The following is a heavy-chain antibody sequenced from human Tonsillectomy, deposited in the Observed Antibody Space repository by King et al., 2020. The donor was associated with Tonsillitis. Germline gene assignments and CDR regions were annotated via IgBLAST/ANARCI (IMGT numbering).Heavy chain of an antibody. D-gene: IGHD4-17*01. CDR1: GYTFTTYG. Sequence: QLVQSGAEVKKPGASVKVSCKASGYTFTTYGISWVRQAPGQGLEWMGWISTYNGNTNYAQKLQGRVTMTTDTSTTTAYMELRSLRFDDTAVYYCTRDSPDYGEYYGADYWGQGTLVTVSS. V-gene: IGHV1-18*04. CDR2: ISTYNGNT. J-gene: IGHJ4*02. CDR3: TRDSPDYGEYYGADY.